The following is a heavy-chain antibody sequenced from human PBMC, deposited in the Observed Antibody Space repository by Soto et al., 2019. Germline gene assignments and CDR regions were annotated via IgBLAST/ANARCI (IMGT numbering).Heavy chain of an antibody. Sequence: QVPLVESGGGVVQPGRSLRLSCAASGFTFSSYGMHWVRQAPGKGLEWVAVISYDGSNKYYADSVKGRFTISRDNSKNTLYLQMNSLRAEDTAVYYCAKDRDSSGPDPLWYFDYWGQGTLVTVSS. J-gene: IGHJ4*02. V-gene: IGHV3-30*18. CDR1: GFTFSSYG. CDR3: AKDRDSSGPDPLWYFDY. D-gene: IGHD6-19*01. CDR2: ISYDGSNK.